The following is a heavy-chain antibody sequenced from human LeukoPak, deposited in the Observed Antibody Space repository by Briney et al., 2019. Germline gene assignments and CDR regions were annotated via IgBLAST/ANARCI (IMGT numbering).Heavy chain of an antibody. J-gene: IGHJ4*02. D-gene: IGHD6-19*01. V-gene: IGHV3-21*06. Sequence: GGSLRLSCAASGFTFSRYTMNWVRQAPGKGLEWVSAIKGRFTISRDNAKSSLYLEMNSLGAEDAAVYYCAKVDSSGGSVDYWGQGTLVTVSS. CDR3: AKVDSSGGSVDY. CDR1: GFTFSRYT. CDR2: I.